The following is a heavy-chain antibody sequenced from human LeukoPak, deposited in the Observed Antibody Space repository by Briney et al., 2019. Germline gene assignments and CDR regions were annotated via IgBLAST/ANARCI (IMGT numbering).Heavy chain of an antibody. CDR2: IYTSGST. V-gene: IGHV4-4*07. Sequence: SETLSLTCTVSGGSISSYYWSWIRQPAGKGLEWIGRIYTSGSTNYNPSLKSRVTMSVDTSKNQFSLKLSSVTAADTAVYYCARDASHIAVAGRGGDAFDIWGQGTMVTVSS. D-gene: IGHD6-19*01. J-gene: IGHJ3*02. CDR1: GGSISSYY. CDR3: ARDASHIAVAGRGGDAFDI.